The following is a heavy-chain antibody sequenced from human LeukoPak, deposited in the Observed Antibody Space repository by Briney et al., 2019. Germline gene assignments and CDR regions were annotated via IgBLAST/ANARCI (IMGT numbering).Heavy chain of an antibody. D-gene: IGHD4-23*01. CDR3: AKGSAGSNYYFDY. Sequence: GGSLRLSCAASGFTFSSYAMTWVRQAPGKGLEWVSGITDSGGSTYFTDSVKGRFTTSRDNSKNTVYLQMNCLRPEDTAVYYCAKGSAGSNYYFDYWGQGTLVTVSS. J-gene: IGHJ4*02. V-gene: IGHV3-23*01. CDR1: GFTFSSYA. CDR2: ITDSGGST.